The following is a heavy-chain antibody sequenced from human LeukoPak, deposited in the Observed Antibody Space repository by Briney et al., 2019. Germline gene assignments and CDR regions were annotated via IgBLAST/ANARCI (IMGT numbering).Heavy chain of an antibody. CDR1: GDSISSGGYY. D-gene: IGHD5-18*01. CDR2: VYQSRIT. J-gene: IGHJ4*02. V-gene: IGHV4-30-2*01. CDR3: AAVDTVADDSYYIDF. Sequence: SETLSLTCTVSGDSISSGGYYCSWIRQPPGKGLEWIGYVYQSRITYYNPSLKSRVTVSLDGSKNQFSLELRSVTAADTAIYYCAAVDTVADDSYYIDFWGQGTLVAVSS.